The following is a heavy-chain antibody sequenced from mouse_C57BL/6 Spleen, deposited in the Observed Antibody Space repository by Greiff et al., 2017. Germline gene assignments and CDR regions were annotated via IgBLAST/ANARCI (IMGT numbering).Heavy chain of an antibody. CDR2: INPSSGYT. V-gene: IGHV1-7*01. J-gene: IGHJ3*01. D-gene: IGHD2-12*01. Sequence: QVQLKESGADLAKPGASVKLSCKASGYTFTSYWMPWVQQRPGQGLEWIGYINPSSGYTKYNQKFKDKATLTADKTSSTAYMQLSSLTYEASAVYYCASYDGAWFAYWGQGTLVTVSA. CDR3: ASYDGAWFAY. CDR1: GYTFTSYW.